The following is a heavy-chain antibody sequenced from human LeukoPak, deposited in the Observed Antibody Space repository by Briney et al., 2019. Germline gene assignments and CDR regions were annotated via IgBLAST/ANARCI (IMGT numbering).Heavy chain of an antibody. Sequence: SVKVSCKASGGTFSSYAISWVRQAPGQGLEWMGRIIPIFGTANYAQKFQGKVTITTDESTSTAYMELSSLRSEDTAVYYCAFGEFGVFWFDPWGQGTLVTVSS. CDR2: IIPIFGTA. CDR1: GGTFSSYA. J-gene: IGHJ5*02. CDR3: AFGEFGVFWFDP. V-gene: IGHV1-69*05. D-gene: IGHD3-10*01.